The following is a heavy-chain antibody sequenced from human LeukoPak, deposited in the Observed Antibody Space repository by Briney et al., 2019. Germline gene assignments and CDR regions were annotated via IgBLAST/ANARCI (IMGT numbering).Heavy chain of an antibody. CDR3: ARAYYYDSSGYYPLDY. D-gene: IGHD3-22*01. Sequence: ASVTVSSKASGYTFTSYYMHWVRQAPGQGLEWMGLINPSGGSTSYAQKFQGRVTMTRDMSTSTVYMELSSLRSEDTAVYYCARAYYYDSSGYYPLDYWGQGTLVTVSS. CDR2: INPSGGST. V-gene: IGHV1-46*01. J-gene: IGHJ4*02. CDR1: GYTFTSYY.